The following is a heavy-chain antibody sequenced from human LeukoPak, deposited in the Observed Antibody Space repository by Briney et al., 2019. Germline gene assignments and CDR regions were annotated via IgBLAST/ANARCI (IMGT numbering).Heavy chain of an antibody. Sequence: SETLSLTCAVYGGSFSGYYWSWIRQPPGKGLEWIGEINHSGSTNYNPSLKSRVTITVDTSKNQFSLKLNSVTAADTAAYFCARVGSTPDYYASGSYYKGYYYYMDVWGKGATVTVSS. J-gene: IGHJ6*03. D-gene: IGHD3-10*01. CDR2: INHSGST. CDR1: GGSFSGYY. CDR3: ARVGSTPDYYASGSYYKGYYYYMDV. V-gene: IGHV4-34*01.